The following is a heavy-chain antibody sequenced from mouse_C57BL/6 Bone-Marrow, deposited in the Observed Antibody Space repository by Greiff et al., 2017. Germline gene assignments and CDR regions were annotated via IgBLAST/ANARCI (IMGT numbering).Heavy chain of an antibody. CDR3: ARDSSGYVVDD. Sequence: EVQRVESVAELVRPGASVKLSCTASGFNIKNTYMHWVKQRPEQGLEWIGRIDPANGNTKYAPQFQGKANIPADTSSNTAYLQLSSLTSEDTAIYYCARDSSGYVVDDWGQGTTLTVSS. CDR1: GFNIKNTY. D-gene: IGHD3-2*02. V-gene: IGHV14-3*01. CDR2: IDPANGNT. J-gene: IGHJ2*01.